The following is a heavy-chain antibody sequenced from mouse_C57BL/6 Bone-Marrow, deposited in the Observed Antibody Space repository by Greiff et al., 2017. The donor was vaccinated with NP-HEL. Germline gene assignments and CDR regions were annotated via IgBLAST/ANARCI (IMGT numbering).Heavy chain of an antibody. Sequence: QVQLKQSGAELVMPGASVKLSCKASGYTFTSYWMHWVKQRPRQGLEWIGEIDPSDSYTNYNQKFKGKSTLTVDKSSSTAYMQLSSLTSEDSAVYYCARDYYGSSNWYFDVWGTGTTVTVSS. CDR1: GYTFTSYW. CDR2: IDPSDSYT. CDR3: ARDYYGSSNWYFDV. V-gene: IGHV1-69*01. J-gene: IGHJ1*03. D-gene: IGHD1-1*01.